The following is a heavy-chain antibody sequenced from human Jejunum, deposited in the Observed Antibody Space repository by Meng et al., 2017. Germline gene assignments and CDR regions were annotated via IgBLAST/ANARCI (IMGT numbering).Heavy chain of an antibody. CDR2: MSPNSGNT. Sequence: QVQLVQSGAGVKKPGASVKASCKASGYTFTSLDINWVRQATGQGPEWMGWMSPNSGNTGYAQKFQGRVTMTRDTSINTAYMELSSLTSEDTAVYYCARGVTEGVDYWGQGTLVTVSS. CDR3: ARGVTEGVDY. CDR1: GYTFTSLD. J-gene: IGHJ4*02. D-gene: IGHD2-21*02. V-gene: IGHV1-8*01.